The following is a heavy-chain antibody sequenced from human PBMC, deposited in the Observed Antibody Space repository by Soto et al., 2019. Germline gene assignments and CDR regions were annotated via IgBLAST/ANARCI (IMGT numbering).Heavy chain of an antibody. CDR3: ARHVAGYSSGLDY. V-gene: IGHV4-39*01. CDR1: GGSISSSSYY. Sequence: QLQLQESGPGLVKPSETLSLTCTVSGGSISSSSYYWGWIRQPPGKGLEWMGRIYYSGSTYYNPSFKSRVTISVDTSKNQFSLTLSSVTAADTAVYSGARHVAGYSSGLDYWGQGTLVTVSS. D-gene: IGHD6-19*01. CDR2: IYYSGST. J-gene: IGHJ4*02.